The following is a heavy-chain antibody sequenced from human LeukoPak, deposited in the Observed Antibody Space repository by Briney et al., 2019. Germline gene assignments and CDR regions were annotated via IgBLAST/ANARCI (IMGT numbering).Heavy chain of an antibody. J-gene: IGHJ5*02. Sequence: SETLSLTCTVSGGSISSYYWSWIRQPPGKGLECIGHVYYSGSTDYNPSLKSRVTMSVDTSKNQFSLKVSSVTAADTAVYYCARRIEVWFDPWGQGTLVTVSS. CDR3: ARRIEVWFDP. CDR1: GGSISSYY. CDR2: VYYSGST. V-gene: IGHV4-59*08.